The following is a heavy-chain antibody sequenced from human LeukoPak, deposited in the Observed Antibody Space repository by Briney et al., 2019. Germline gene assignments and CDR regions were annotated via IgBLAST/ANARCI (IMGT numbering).Heavy chain of an antibody. CDR3: ARPVLLWFGELSGAFDI. V-gene: IGHV5-51*01. D-gene: IGHD3-10*01. Sequence: GESLKISCKGSGYSFTSYWIGWVRQMPGKGLEWMGLIYPGDSDTRYSPSFQGQVTISADKSISTAYLQWSSLKASDTAMYYCARPVLLWFGELSGAFDIWGQGTMVTVSS. J-gene: IGHJ3*02. CDR2: IYPGDSDT. CDR1: GYSFTSYW.